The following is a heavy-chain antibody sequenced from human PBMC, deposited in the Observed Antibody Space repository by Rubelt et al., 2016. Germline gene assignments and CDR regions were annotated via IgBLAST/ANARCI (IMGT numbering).Heavy chain of an antibody. D-gene: IGHD3-22*01. J-gene: IGHJ4*02. CDR2: ISYDGSNK. CDR1: GFTFSSYG. V-gene: IGHV3-30*18. Sequence: QVQLVESGGGVVQPGRSLRLSCAASGFTFSSYGMHWVRQAPGKGLEWVAVISYDGSNKYYADSVKGRFTISRDNSKNTLYLQMNSLRAEDTAVYYCAKDKGYYDSSGYSPSIFDYWGQGTLVTVSS. CDR3: AKDKGYYDSSGYSPSIFDY.